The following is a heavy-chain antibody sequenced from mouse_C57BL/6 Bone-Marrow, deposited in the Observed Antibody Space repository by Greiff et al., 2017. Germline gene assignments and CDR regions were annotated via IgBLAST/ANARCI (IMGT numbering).Heavy chain of an antibody. Sequence: QVQLQQPGAELVKPGASVKLSCKASGYTFTSYWMHWVKQRPGQGLEWIGMIHPNSGSTNYNEKFKSKATLTVDNSSSTAYMQLSSLTSEDAAVYCGARLRGITTVVATSDYWGQGTTLTVSS. V-gene: IGHV1-64*01. D-gene: IGHD1-1*01. CDR1: GYTFTSYW. J-gene: IGHJ2*01. CDR2: IHPNSGST. CDR3: ARLRGITTVVATSDY.